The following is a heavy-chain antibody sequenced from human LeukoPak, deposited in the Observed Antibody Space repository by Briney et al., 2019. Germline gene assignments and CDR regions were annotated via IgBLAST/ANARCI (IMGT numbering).Heavy chain of an antibody. CDR3: ARDRWVYYYYYMDV. J-gene: IGHJ6*03. Sequence: PSETLSLTCTVSGGSISSYYWSWLRQPPGKGLEWIGYIYYSGSTNYNPSLTSRVTISVDTSKNQFSLKLSSVTAADTAVYYCARDRWVYYYYYMDVWGKGTTVTVSS. CDR2: IYYSGST. V-gene: IGHV4-59*01. CDR1: GGSISSYY. D-gene: IGHD6-13*01.